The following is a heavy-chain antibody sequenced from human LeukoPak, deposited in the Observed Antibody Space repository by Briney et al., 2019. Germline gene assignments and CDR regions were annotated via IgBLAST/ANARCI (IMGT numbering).Heavy chain of an antibody. CDR1: GDSVSSNSAA. CDR3: AREDAAAGPMWWFDP. J-gene: IGHJ5*02. V-gene: IGHV6-1*01. CDR2: TYYRSKWYN. Sequence: SQTLSLTCAISGDSVSSNSAAWNWIRQSPSRGLEWLGRTYYRSKWYNDYAVSVKSRITINPDTSKNQFSLQLNSVTPEDAAVYYCAREDAAAGPMWWFDPRGQGTLVTVSS. D-gene: IGHD6-13*01.